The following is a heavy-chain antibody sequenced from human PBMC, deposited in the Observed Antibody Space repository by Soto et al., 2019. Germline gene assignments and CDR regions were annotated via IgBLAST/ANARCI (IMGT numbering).Heavy chain of an antibody. J-gene: IGHJ4*02. CDR2: ISGYNGYA. D-gene: IGHD4-17*01. V-gene: IGHV1-18*01. Sequence: QVQLVQSGAEVKKPGASVRVSCKASGYSFTSHGMNWVRQAPGQGLEWMGWISGYNGYAKYAQRFQGRVTMTTDTSSSTAYMELRSLRSDDTAVYYRARGMTGDQLYPFDYWGQGTLVTVSS. CDR3: ARGMTGDQLYPFDY. CDR1: GYSFTSHG.